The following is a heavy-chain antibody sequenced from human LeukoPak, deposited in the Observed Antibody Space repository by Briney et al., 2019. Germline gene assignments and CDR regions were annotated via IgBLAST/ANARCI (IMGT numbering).Heavy chain of an antibody. CDR1: GYTFTSYD. J-gene: IGHJ4*02. CDR2: INPNSGGT. CDR3: ARGGARLRYFDWSSDY. V-gene: IGHV1-2*02. Sequence: ASVKVSCKASGYTFTSYDINWVRQATGQGLEWMGWINPNSGGTNYAQKFQGRVTMTRDTSISTAYMELSRLRSDDTAVYYCARGGARLRYFDWSSDYWGQGTLVTVSS. D-gene: IGHD3-9*01.